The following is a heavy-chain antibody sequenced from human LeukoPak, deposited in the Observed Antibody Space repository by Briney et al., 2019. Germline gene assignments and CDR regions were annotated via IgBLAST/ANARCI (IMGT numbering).Heavy chain of an antibody. CDR2: IYYSGST. V-gene: IGHV4-31*03. Sequence: PSQTLSLTCTVSGGSISSGGYYWSWIRQHPGKGLAWIGYIYYSGSTYYNPSLKSRVTISVDTSKNQFSLKLSSVTAADTAVYYCARGTRYCSSTSCYRANWYFDLWGRGTLVTVSS. CDR1: GGSISSGGYY. D-gene: IGHD2-2*01. CDR3: ARGTRYCSSTSCYRANWYFDL. J-gene: IGHJ2*01.